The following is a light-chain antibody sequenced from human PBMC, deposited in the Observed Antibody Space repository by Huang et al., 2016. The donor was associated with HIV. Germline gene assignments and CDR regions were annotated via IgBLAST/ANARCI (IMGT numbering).Light chain of an antibody. CDR3: QRYDSAPRA. V-gene: IGKV1-27*01. J-gene: IGKJ1*01. CDR1: QDIGNF. Sequence: DIQMTQSPPSLSASQGVRVTLTCRASQDIGNFLAWFQQKPGGGPKLLIYGASTLHVGVPSRVSGRGSGTEFTLTITDLQPEDVATYYCQRYDSAPRAFGPGTKVDIK. CDR2: GAS.